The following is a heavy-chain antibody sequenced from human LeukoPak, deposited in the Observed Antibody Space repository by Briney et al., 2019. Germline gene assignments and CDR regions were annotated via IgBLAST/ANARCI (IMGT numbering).Heavy chain of an antibody. CDR2: MNPNSGGT. CDR3: ARGAIFGVTTRXXGMDV. Sequence: ASVKVSCKASGYPFTTYDINWVRQAPGQGLEWVAWMNPNSGGTVYAQKFQGRVTLARDTSIGTAYMELNSLRSEDTAVYYCARGAIFGVTTRXXGMDVWGQGTTATVSS. J-gene: IGHJ6*02. CDR1: GYPFTTYD. V-gene: IGHV1-8*01. D-gene: IGHD3-3*01.